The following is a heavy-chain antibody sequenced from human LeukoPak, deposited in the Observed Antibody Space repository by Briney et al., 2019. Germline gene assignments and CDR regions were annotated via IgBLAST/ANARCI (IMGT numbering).Heavy chain of an antibody. V-gene: IGHV3-23*01. CDR2: FSGSGGST. CDR3: AKDMYAWDTYYYGMDV. Sequence: GGSLRLSCAASGFTFSSYSMTWVRQAPGKGLEWVSAFSGSGGSTYYADSVKGRFSISRDNSKNTLYLQMNSLRAEDTAVYYCAKDMYAWDTYYYGMDVWGQGTTVTVSS. CDR1: GFTFSSYS. J-gene: IGHJ6*02. D-gene: IGHD1-26*01.